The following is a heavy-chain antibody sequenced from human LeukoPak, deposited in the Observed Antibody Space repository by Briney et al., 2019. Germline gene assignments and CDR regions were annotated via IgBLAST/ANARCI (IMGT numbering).Heavy chain of an antibody. J-gene: IGHJ6*03. CDR2: IYYTGSGST. CDR3: ASLAGSGKYYYYVDV. D-gene: IGHD3-10*01. V-gene: IGHV4-39*01. Sequence: PSETLSLTCTVSGGSISSSSHYWGWIRRPPGKGLEWIGSIYYTGSGSTYYNPSLKSRVTVSVDTSKNQFSLKMSSVTAADTAVYYCASLAGSGKYYYYVDVWGKGTTVTVSS. CDR1: GGSISSSSHY.